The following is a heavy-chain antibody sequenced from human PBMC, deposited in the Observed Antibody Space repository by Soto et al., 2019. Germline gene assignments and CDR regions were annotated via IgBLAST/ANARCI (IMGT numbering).Heavy chain of an antibody. CDR2: IWYDGSNK. Sequence: VAVIWYDGSNKYYADSVKGRFTISRDNSKNTLYLQMNSLRAEDTAVYYCARDEGDYDYIWGSYRLGAFDIWGQGTMVTVSS. J-gene: IGHJ3*02. D-gene: IGHD3-16*02. V-gene: IGHV3-33*01. CDR3: ARDEGDYDYIWGSYRLGAFDI.